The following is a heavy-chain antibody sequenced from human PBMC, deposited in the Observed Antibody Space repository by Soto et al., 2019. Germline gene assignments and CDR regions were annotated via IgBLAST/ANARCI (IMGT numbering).Heavy chain of an antibody. CDR3: AGTGNYFHY. CDR2: IVGSGDTT. J-gene: IGHJ4*02. CDR1: GFTFSTYG. Sequence: GGSLRLSCAASGFTFSTYGMNWVRQAPGKGLEWVSYIVGSGDTTYYADSVKGRFTISRDNAKDSLFLQMNSLRAEDTAIYYCAGTGNYFHYWGQGTLVTVSS. V-gene: IGHV3-48*01. D-gene: IGHD1-1*01.